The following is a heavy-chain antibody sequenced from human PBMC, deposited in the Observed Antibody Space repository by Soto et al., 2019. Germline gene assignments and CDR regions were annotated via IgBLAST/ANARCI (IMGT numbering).Heavy chain of an antibody. D-gene: IGHD1-26*01. CDR2: ISSSSITI. CDR1: GVTFSSYS. CDR3: AKRPRALLTFDY. J-gene: IGHJ4*02. Sequence: PGGSLRLSCAASGVTFSSYSMNWVRQAPGGGLESVSYISSSSITIHYADSVKGRFAISRDNAKNSLYLQMNSLRAEDTAIYYCAKRPRALLTFDYWGQGTLVTVSS. V-gene: IGHV3-48*01.